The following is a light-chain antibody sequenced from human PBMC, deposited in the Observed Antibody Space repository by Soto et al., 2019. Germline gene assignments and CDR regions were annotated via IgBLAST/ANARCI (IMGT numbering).Light chain of an antibody. CDR2: EVS. J-gene: IGLJ2*01. CDR1: SSDIGFYNY. CDR3: SSYAGTNNFVV. V-gene: IGLV2-8*01. Sequence: QSVLTQPPSASGSPGQSVTISCTGTSSDIGFYNYVFWYQQHPGKAPKLVIYEVSNRPSGVPDRFSGSKSGNTASLTVSGLQPEDEADYYCSSYAGTNNFVVFGGGTKLTVL.